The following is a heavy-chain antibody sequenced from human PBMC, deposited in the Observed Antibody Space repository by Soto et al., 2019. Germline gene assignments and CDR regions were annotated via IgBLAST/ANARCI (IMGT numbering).Heavy chain of an antibody. CDR2: ISYAGNTQ. D-gene: IGHD2-21*01. CDR3: ARTIVATLLYYGMDV. V-gene: IGHV3-30*09. CDR1: GFSFSNYA. J-gene: IGHJ6*02. Sequence: QVQLVESGGGVVQPGRSLRLSCAASGFSFSNYAMHWVRQVPGKGLEWVAIISYAGNTQYYADSVKGRFAISRDNSKKTQDLQLDTLRPEDTAVDYCARTIVATLLYYGMDVWGQGTTVTVSS.